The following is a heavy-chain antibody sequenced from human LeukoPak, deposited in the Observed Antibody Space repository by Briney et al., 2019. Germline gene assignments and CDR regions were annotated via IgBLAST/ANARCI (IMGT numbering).Heavy chain of an antibody. D-gene: IGHD2-15*01. J-gene: IGHJ4*02. Sequence: GGSLRLSCAVSGFTSSSYWMSWVRQAPGKGLEWVANIKQDGSEKYYVDSVKGRFTISRDNAKNSLYLQMNSLRAEDTAVYYCARAPYCIGGSCRFDYWGQGTLVTASS. CDR1: GFTSSSYW. V-gene: IGHV3-7*03. CDR2: IKQDGSEK. CDR3: ARAPYCIGGSCRFDY.